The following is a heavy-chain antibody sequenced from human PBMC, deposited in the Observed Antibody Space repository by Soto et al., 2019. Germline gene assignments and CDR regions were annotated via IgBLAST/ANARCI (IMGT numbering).Heavy chain of an antibody. D-gene: IGHD2-15*01. CDR1: GYSFTGYW. J-gene: IGHJ4*02. CDR3: ARPVQDCSGGSCYLSYYFDY. CDR2: IYPGDSDT. V-gene: IGHV5-51*01. Sequence: GESLKISCNGSGYSFTGYWICWVRQMPWKGLEWMGIIYPGDSDTRYSPSFQGQVTISADKSISTAYLQWSSLKASDTAMYYCARPVQDCSGGSCYLSYYFDYWGQGTLVTVSS.